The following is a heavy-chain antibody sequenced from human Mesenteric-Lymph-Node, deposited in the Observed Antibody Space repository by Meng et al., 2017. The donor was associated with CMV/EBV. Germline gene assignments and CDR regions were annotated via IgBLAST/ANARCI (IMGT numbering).Heavy chain of an antibody. CDR3: AKEGSNWYYFDY. Sequence: GGSLRLSCAASGFTFSAYAMSWVRQAPGKGLEWVSTISGSGSSTYYADSVKGRFTISRDNSKKSLYLQMNSLRAEDTAVYYCAKEGSNWYYFDYWGQGTLVTVSS. J-gene: IGHJ4*02. CDR2: ISGSGSST. V-gene: IGHV3-23*01. D-gene: IGHD6-13*01. CDR1: GFTFSAYA.